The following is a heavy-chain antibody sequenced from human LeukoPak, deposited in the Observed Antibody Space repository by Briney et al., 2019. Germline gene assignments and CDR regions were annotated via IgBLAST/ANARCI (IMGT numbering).Heavy chain of an antibody. V-gene: IGHV1-18*01. CDR3: ARRGPYDYVWGSYRPNLFDY. CDR2: ISAYNGNT. D-gene: IGHD3-16*02. J-gene: IGHJ4*02. CDR1: GYTFTSYG. Sequence: ASVKVSCKASGYTFTSYGISWVRQAPGQVLEWMGWISAYNGNTNYAQKLQGRVTMTTDTSTSTAYMELRSLRSDDTAVYYCARRGPYDYVWGSYRPNLFDYWGQGTLVTVSS.